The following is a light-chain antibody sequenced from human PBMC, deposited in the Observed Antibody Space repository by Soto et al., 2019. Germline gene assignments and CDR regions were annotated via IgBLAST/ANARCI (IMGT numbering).Light chain of an antibody. CDR2: EVS. CDR1: SSDVGGYNH. CDR3: SSYTSASNVL. J-gene: IGLJ2*01. V-gene: IGLV2-14*01. Sequence: QSVLTQPASVSGSPGQSITISCTGTSSDVGGYNHVSWYQQHPGKAPKLMIYEVSTRPSGVSNRFSGSKSGNTASLTISGLQAEDEADYYCSSYTSASNVLFGGGTKATVL.